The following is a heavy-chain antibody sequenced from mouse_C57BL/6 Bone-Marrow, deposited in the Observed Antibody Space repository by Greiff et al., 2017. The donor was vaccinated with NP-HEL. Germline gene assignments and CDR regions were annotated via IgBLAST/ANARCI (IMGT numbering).Heavy chain of an antibody. J-gene: IGHJ4*01. CDR2: IDPETGGT. CDR1: GYTFTDYE. CDR3: TRTDYYYGSSPYYAMDY. Sequence: QVQLQQSGAELVRPGASVTLSCKASGYTFTDYEMHWVKQTPVHGLEWIGAIDPETGGTAYNQKFKGKAILTADKSSSTAYMELRSLTSEDSAVYYCTRTDYYYGSSPYYAMDYWGQGTSVTVSS. D-gene: IGHD1-1*01. V-gene: IGHV1-15*01.